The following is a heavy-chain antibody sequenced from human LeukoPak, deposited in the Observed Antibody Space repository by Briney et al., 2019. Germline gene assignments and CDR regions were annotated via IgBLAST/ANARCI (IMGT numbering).Heavy chain of an antibody. CDR1: GDSIRIDH. J-gene: IGHJ5*02. Sequence: SETLSLTCTVSGDSIRIDHWSWIRQPPGKGLEWIGYIHYSGNTKYNPSLKSRVTVSLDTSKKQFSLRLSFVTAADTAVYYCARDRATVTNDYWFDPWGQGTLVTVSS. V-gene: IGHV4-59*01. CDR3: ARDRATVTNDYWFDP. D-gene: IGHD4-11*01. CDR2: IHYSGNT.